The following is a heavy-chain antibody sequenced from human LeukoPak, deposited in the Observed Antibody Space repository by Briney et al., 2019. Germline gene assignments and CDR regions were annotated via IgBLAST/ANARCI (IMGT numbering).Heavy chain of an antibody. CDR3: ARGGFLELDF. Sequence: SSETLSLTCAVSGVSINSGGYSWSWIRQPPGKGLEWIGYISHNGNTFYTPALQSRVSISIDTSKSHFSLNLTSVTAADTAVYYCARGGFLELDFWGQGALVTVSS. CDR2: ISHNGNT. J-gene: IGHJ4*02. V-gene: IGHV4-30-2*01. CDR1: GVSINSGGYS. D-gene: IGHD3-3*01.